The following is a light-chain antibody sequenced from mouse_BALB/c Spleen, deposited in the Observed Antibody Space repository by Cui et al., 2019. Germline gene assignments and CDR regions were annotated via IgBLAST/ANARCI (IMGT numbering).Light chain of an antibody. V-gene: IGKV4-80*01. CDR2: STS. CDR3: HQWSSYPWT. Sequence: QIVLTQSPAIMSASLGEENTLTCSASSSGSYMHWYQQKSGTSPKLLIYSTSNLASGVPSRFSGSGSGTFYSLTISSVEAEDAADYYCHQWSSYPWTFGGGTKLEIK. J-gene: IGKJ1*01. CDR1: SSGSY.